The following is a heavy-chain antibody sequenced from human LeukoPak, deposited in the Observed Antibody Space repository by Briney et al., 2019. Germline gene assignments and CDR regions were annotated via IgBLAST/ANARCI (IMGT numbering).Heavy chain of an antibody. D-gene: IGHD3-22*01. CDR1: GFTFSSYS. J-gene: IGHJ4*02. Sequence: GGSLRLSCAASGFTFSSYSMNWVRQAPGKGLEWVSYISSSSSTIYYADSVKGRFTISRDNAKNSLYLQMNSLRAEDTAVYYCASLGFSRGYPFDYWGQGTLVTVSS. CDR2: ISSSSSTI. V-gene: IGHV3-48*01. CDR3: ASLGFSRGYPFDY.